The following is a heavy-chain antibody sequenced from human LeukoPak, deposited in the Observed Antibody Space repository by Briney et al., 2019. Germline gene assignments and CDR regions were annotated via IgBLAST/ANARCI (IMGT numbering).Heavy chain of an antibody. CDR2: MSSSGTYI. Sequence: PGGSLRLSCAASGFSLTTYSMNWVRRTPGKGLEWVSYMSSSGTYINYAESVKGRFSISRDIAMESLYLDIYSLRAEDTGVYYCVRGDSGHFEYWGQGTLVTVSS. J-gene: IGHJ4*02. CDR3: VRGDSGHFEY. D-gene: IGHD6-19*01. V-gene: IGHV3-21*01. CDR1: GFSLTTYS.